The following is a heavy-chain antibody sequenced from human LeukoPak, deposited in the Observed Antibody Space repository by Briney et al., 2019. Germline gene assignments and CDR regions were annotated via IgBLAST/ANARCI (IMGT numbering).Heavy chain of an antibody. CDR1: GGSFSDYY. J-gene: IGHJ5*02. CDR3: ARHYGP. V-gene: IGHV4-34*01. D-gene: IGHD3-16*01. CDR2: INHSGST. Sequence: PSETLSLTCAIYGGSFSDYYWSWIRQPPGKGLEWIGEINHSGSTNYNPSLKSRVTISVDTSKNQFFLKLSSVTAADTAVYYCARHYGPWGQGTLATVSS.